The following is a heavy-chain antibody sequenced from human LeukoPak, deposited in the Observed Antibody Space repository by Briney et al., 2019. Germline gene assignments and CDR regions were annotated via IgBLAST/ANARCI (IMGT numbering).Heavy chain of an antibody. CDR3: AIGGDIVATIVWDCDY. CDR2: ISSSSSTI. J-gene: IGHJ4*02. CDR1: GFTFSSYS. D-gene: IGHD5-12*01. Sequence: PGGSLRLSCAASGFTFSSYSMNWVRQAPGKGLEWVSYISSSSSTIYYADSVKGRFTISRDNAKNSLYLQMNSLRAEDTAVYYCAIGGDIVATIVWDCDYGGQGTLVTVSS. V-gene: IGHV3-48*01.